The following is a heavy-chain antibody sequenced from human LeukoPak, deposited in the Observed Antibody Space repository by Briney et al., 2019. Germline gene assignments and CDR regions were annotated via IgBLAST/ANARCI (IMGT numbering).Heavy chain of an antibody. CDR2: IYYSGST. V-gene: IGHV4-31*03. CDR3: ASRYYDSSGYNRGDAFDI. J-gene: IGHJ3*02. CDR1: GGSISSGGYY. Sequence: SQTLSLTCTVSGGSISSGGYYWSWIRQHPGKGQEWIGYIYYSGSTYYNPSLKSRVTISVDTSKNQFSLKLSSVTAADTAVYYCASRYYDSSGYNRGDAFDIWGQGTMVTVSS. D-gene: IGHD3-22*01.